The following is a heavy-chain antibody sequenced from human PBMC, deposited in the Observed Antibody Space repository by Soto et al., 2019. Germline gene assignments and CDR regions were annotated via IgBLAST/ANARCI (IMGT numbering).Heavy chain of an antibody. D-gene: IGHD5-12*01. Sequence: GGSLRLSCAASGFTFSSYAMSWVRQAPGKGLEWVSAISGSGGSTYYADSVKGRFTISRDNSKNTLYLQMNSLRAEDTAVYYCAKGVEMATILGWFDPWGQGTLVTVSS. CDR2: ISGSGGST. CDR1: GFTFSSYA. CDR3: AKGVEMATILGWFDP. V-gene: IGHV3-23*01. J-gene: IGHJ5*02.